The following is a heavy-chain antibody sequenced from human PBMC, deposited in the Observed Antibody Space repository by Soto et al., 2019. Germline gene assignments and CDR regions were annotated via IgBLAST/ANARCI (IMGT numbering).Heavy chain of an antibody. CDR1: GYTFTSYG. D-gene: IGHD6-13*01. V-gene: IGHV1-18*01. CDR3: ARQRYSSSSYPSSYFDY. CDR2: ISAYNGNT. Sequence: VQLVQSGAEVKKPGASVKVSCKASGYTFTSYGISWARQAPGQGLEWMGCISAYNGNTNYAQKLQGRVTMTTDTSTSTASMELRSLRSDDTAVYYCARQRYSSSSYPSSYFDYWGPGPLVTVSS. J-gene: IGHJ4*02.